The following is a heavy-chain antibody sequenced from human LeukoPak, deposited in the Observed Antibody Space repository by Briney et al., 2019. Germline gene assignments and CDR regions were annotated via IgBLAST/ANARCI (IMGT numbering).Heavy chain of an antibody. Sequence: ASVKVSCKASGYTFTSYAMHWVRQAPGQRLEWMGWINAGNGNTKYPQKFQGRVTITRDTSASTAYMELSSLRSEDTAVYYCARPMYYYDSSGPDYWGQGTLVTVSS. D-gene: IGHD3-22*01. CDR1: GYTFTSYA. CDR2: INAGNGNT. V-gene: IGHV1-3*01. CDR3: ARPMYYYDSSGPDY. J-gene: IGHJ4*02.